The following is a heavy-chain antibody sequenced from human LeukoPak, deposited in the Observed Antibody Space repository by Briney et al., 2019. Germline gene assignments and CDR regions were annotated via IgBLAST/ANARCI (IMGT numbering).Heavy chain of an antibody. CDR3: ARGTPPDS. CDR2: IYNSGST. Sequence: SETLSLTCIVSGASFNTGDYYWNWIRQHPGKGLEWIGYIYNSGSTYYNPSLKSRVTISVDTSKNHFSLRLTSVTAADSAVYYCARGTPPDSWGQGTLVTVSS. V-gene: IGHV4-31*03. CDR1: GASFNTGDYY. J-gene: IGHJ4*02.